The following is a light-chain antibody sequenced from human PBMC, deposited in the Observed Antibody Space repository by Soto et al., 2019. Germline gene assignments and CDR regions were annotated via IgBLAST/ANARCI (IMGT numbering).Light chain of an antibody. J-gene: IGKJ3*01. CDR2: AAS. V-gene: IGKV1-39*01. CDR3: QQSYRTPL. CDR1: QSIKNY. Sequence: DIQMTQSPSSLSASVGDRVTITCRASQSIKNYLNWYQQKPGKAPKLLIYAASNLQSGVPSRFSGSGSGTDFTLSISSLQPEDFATYYCQQSYRTPLFGPGTKVDIK.